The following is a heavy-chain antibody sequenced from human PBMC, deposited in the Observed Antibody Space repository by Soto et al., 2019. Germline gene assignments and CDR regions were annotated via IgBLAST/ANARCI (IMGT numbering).Heavy chain of an antibody. CDR2: SSGSGGSA. J-gene: IGHJ6*03. CDR3: AKDGYSSTTLSGSRSRLRWYDYIDV. D-gene: IGHD6-13*01. CDR1: GFTFSSYA. Sequence: EVQLLESGGGLVQPGGSLRLSCAASGFTFSSYAMSWVRQAPGKGLEWVSASSGSGGSAYYADSVEGRCTISRDNSKNTLYLEMSSLSSEDTAVYYGAKDGYSSTTLSGSRSRLRWYDYIDVWCKGATVTVSS. V-gene: IGHV3-23*01.